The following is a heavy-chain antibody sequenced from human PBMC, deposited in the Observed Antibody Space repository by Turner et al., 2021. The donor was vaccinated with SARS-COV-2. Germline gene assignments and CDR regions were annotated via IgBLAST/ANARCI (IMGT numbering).Heavy chain of an antibody. V-gene: IGHV3-30-3*01. CDR2: IAYDGSYK. Sequence: QVQLVESGGGVVQPGRSLRLSCAASGFTFSNYAMHWVRQAPGKGLEWVVFIAYDGSYKYYADSVKVRFTISRDNSKNTLYLQMNSLRAEDTAVYYCARDREDCSSSSCYEAYWGQGTLVTVSS. J-gene: IGHJ4*02. CDR3: ARDREDCSSSSCYEAY. CDR1: GFTFSNYA. D-gene: IGHD2-2*01.